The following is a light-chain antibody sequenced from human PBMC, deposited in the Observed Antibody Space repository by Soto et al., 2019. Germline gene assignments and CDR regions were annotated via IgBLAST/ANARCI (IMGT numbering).Light chain of an antibody. J-gene: IGKJ1*01. CDR2: KAS. V-gene: IGKV1-5*03. CDR3: QQYNSYWT. CDR1: QSISNW. Sequence: DIQMTQSPSTLSASVGDRVTITCRASQSISNWLAWYQQKPGKAPKLLIYKASSLETGAPSRFSGSGSGTEFTLTISSLQPDDFATYYCQQYNSYWTFGQGTKVEIK.